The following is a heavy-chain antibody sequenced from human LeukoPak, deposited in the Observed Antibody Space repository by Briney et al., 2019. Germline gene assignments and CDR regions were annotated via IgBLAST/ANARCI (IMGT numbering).Heavy chain of an antibody. Sequence: ASVKVSCKASGGTFSSYAISWVRQAPGQGLEWMGWINPNSGGTNYAQKFQGRVTMTRDTSISTAYMELSRLRSDDTAVYYCARDGSPPYYYDSSGYYGSDFWGQGTLVTVSS. CDR1: GGTFSSYA. V-gene: IGHV1-2*02. CDR2: INPNSGGT. J-gene: IGHJ4*02. CDR3: ARDGSPPYYYDSSGYYGSDF. D-gene: IGHD3-22*01.